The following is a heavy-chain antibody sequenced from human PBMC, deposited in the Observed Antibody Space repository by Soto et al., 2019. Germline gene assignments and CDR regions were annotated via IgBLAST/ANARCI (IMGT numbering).Heavy chain of an antibody. CDR1: GASISSYY. CDR2: IYTSGST. Sequence: ESLCRTCPGSGASISSYYWSWIRQPAGKGLEWIGRIYTSGSTNYNPSLKSRVTMSVDTSKNQFSLKLSSVTAADTAVYYCARDAYYYDSSGYYPGNAFDIWGQGTMVTV. D-gene: IGHD3-22*01. V-gene: IGHV4-4*07. J-gene: IGHJ3*02. CDR3: ARDAYYYDSSGYYPGNAFDI.